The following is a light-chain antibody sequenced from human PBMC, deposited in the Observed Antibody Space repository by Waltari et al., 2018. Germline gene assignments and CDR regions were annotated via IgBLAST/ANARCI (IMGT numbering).Light chain of an antibody. CDR2: GAS. V-gene: IGKV3-20*01. J-gene: IGKJ1*01. CDR3: QKYDRLPAT. Sequence: ESVLTQSPGTLSLSPGDSGTLSCRASQSVSRFLAWYQQKPGQAPRLLIYGASTRATGIPDRFSGSGSGTDFSLTISRLEPEDFAVYYCQKYDRLPATFGQGTKVEIK. CDR1: QSVSRF.